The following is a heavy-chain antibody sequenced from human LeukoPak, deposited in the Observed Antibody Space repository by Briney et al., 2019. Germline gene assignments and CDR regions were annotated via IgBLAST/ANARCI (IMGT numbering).Heavy chain of an antibody. V-gene: IGHV5-51*01. CDR1: GYTFTSFY. D-gene: IGHD2-15*01. CDR3: ARVVADNWFDP. J-gene: IGHJ5*02. CDR2: IYPGDSDT. Sequence: WESLKISCTGSGYTFTSFYIGWVRQMPGKGLECMGIIYPGDSDTRYSPSFQGQVTISADKSISTAYLQWSSLKASDTAMYYCARVVADNWFDPWGQGTLVTVSS.